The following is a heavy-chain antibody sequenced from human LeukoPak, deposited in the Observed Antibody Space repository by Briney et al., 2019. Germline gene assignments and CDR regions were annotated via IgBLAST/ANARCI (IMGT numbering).Heavy chain of an antibody. J-gene: IGHJ6*02. D-gene: IGHD6-13*01. CDR2: ISYDGSKK. CDR3: AKWPTQIRRSIAAAGPRSYGMDV. CDR1: GFTFSSYG. V-gene: IGHV3-30*18. Sequence: GRSLRLSCAASGFTFSSYGMHWVRQAPGKGLEWVAVISYDGSKKSFAYSVKGRFAISKHTSKTPLYLQMNSLTAEVTAVYYCAKWPTQIRRSIAAAGPRSYGMDVWGQGTTVTVSS.